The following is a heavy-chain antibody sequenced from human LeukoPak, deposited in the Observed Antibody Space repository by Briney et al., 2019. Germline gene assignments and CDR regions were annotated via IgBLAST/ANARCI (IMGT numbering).Heavy chain of an antibody. Sequence: PGGSLRLSCAASGFAFDDYGMSWVRQAPGKGLGWVSGINWNGGSTGYADSVKGRFTISRDNAKNSLYLQMNSLRAEDTASYYCARVLGVPYNWFDPWGQGTLVTVSS. CDR1: GFAFDDYG. J-gene: IGHJ5*02. V-gene: IGHV3-20*04. CDR2: INWNGGST. D-gene: IGHD1-1*01. CDR3: ARVLGVPYNWFDP.